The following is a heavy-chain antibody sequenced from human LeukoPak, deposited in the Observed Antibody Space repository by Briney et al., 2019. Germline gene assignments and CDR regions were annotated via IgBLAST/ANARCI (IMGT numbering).Heavy chain of an antibody. J-gene: IGHJ4*02. V-gene: IGHV3-23*01. CDR1: GFTFSSYA. D-gene: IGHD2-15*01. Sequence: GGSLRLSCAASGFTFSSYAMSWVRQAPGKGLEWVSAISGSADSTYYADSVKGRFTISRDNSKNTLYLQMNSLRAEDTAVYYCAKVLGYCSGGSCYWTFDYWGQGTLITVSS. CDR3: AKVLGYCSGGSCYWTFDY. CDR2: ISGSADST.